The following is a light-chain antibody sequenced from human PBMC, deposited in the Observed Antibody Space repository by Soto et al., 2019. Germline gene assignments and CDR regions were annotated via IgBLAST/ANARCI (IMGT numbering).Light chain of an antibody. V-gene: IGLV2-11*01. CDR3: CSYAGSYSYV. CDR1: SSDVGGYNY. Sequence: QSVLTQAASVSGSPGQSITISCTGTSSDVGGYNYVSWYQQFPGKVPKLMIYDVSKRPSGVPDRFSGSKSGNTASLTISGLQAEDEADYYCCSYAGSYSYVFGTGTKLTVL. J-gene: IGLJ1*01. CDR2: DVS.